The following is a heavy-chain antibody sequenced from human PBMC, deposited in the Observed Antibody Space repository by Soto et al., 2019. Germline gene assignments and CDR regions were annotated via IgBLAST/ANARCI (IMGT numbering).Heavy chain of an antibody. D-gene: IGHD2-15*01. CDR1: GGTFSSYT. CDR2: IIPILGIA. CDR3: ARGGYCSGGSCYAFDY. J-gene: IGHJ4*02. V-gene: IGHV1-69*02. Sequence: QVQLVQSGAEVKKPGSSVKVSCKASGGTFSSYTISWVRQAPGQGLEWMGRIIPILGIANYAQKFQGRVTITADKPTSTAYMELSSLRSEDTAVYYCARGGYCSGGSCYAFDYWGQGTLVTVSS.